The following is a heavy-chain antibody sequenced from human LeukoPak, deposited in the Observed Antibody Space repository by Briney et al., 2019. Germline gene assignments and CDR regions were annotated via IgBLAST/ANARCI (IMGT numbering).Heavy chain of an antibody. CDR1: GFTVSSNY. V-gene: IGHV4-39*01. Sequence: GSLRLSCAASGFTVSSNYMSWIRQHPGKGLEWIGSIYDSGSTYYNPSLKSRVTISVDTSKNQFSLKLNSVTAADTAVYYCARHYGPWGQGTLVTVSS. CDR2: IYDSGST. D-gene: IGHD3-10*01. J-gene: IGHJ5*02. CDR3: ARHYGP.